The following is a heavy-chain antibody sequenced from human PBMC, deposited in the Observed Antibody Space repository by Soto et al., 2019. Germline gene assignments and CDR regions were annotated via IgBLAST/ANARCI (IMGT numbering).Heavy chain of an antibody. CDR2: IYYSGST. Sequence: PSETLSLTGTVSGGSISSGGYYWSGIRRHPGKGLEWIGYIYYSGSTYYNPSLKSRVTISVDTSKNQFSLKLSSVTAADTAVYYCAREEDSSSWTVDYWGQGTLVTVSS. V-gene: IGHV4-31*03. CDR3: AREEDSSSWTVDY. CDR1: GGSISSGGYY. J-gene: IGHJ4*02. D-gene: IGHD6-13*01.